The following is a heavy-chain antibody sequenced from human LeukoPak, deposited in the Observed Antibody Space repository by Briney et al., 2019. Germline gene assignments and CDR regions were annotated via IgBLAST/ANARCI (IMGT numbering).Heavy chain of an antibody. Sequence: PGGSLRLSCAASGFTFSNYGMHWARRGPGKGLESVSFIRYDGANKYYADSVKGRFTISRDNSKNMLYLQMNSLRAEDTAVYYCAKEAIPAAILYYYYMDVWGKGTTVTVSS. CDR3: AKEAIPAAILYYYYMDV. D-gene: IGHD2-2*01. J-gene: IGHJ6*03. V-gene: IGHV3-30*02. CDR1: GFTFSNYG. CDR2: IRYDGANK.